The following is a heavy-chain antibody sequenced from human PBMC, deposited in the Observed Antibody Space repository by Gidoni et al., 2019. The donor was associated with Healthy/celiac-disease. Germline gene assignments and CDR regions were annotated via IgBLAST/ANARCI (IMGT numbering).Heavy chain of an antibody. V-gene: IGHV4-39*01. CDR1: GGSISSSSYY. CDR2: IYYSGST. Sequence: QLQLQESGPGLVKPSETLSLTCTVSGGSISSSSYYWGWIRQPPGKGLEWIGSIYYSGSTYYNPSLKSRVTISVDTSKNQFSLKLSSVTAADTAVYYCARPKGYSSGWEDYWGQGTLVTVSS. CDR3: ARPKGYSSGWEDY. D-gene: IGHD6-19*01. J-gene: IGHJ4*02.